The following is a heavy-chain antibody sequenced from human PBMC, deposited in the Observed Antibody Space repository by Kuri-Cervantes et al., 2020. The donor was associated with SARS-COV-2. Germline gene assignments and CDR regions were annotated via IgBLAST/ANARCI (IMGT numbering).Heavy chain of an antibody. CDR2: IKRDGSEE. J-gene: IGHJ4*02. Sequence: GESLKISCAAAGFTFNGYWMSWVRQAPGKGLEWVANIKRDGSEEYYVDSVKGRFTISRDNDEDSLYLQMSSLRAEDTAVYYCAKEGTILPSMIVVAPSPDYWGQGTLVTVSS. V-gene: IGHV3-7*01. CDR3: AKEGTILPSMIVVAPSPDY. D-gene: IGHD3-22*01. CDR1: GFTFNGYW.